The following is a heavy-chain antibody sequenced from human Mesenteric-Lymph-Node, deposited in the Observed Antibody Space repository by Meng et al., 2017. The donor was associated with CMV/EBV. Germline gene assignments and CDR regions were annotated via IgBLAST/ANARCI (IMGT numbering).Heavy chain of an antibody. CDR3: VRAGHTTMRLPRPFDI. Sequence: SETLSLTCTVSGESFTEYYWAWIRQPPGKGLEWIGEINHNGRNKYNPSLESRVTLSVDTSKKQFSLKLTSVTAADTAVYYCVRAGHTTMRLPRPFDIWGQGPMVTVS. CDR2: INHNGRN. V-gene: IGHV4-34*01. J-gene: IGHJ3*02. D-gene: IGHD3-22*01. CDR1: GESFTEYY.